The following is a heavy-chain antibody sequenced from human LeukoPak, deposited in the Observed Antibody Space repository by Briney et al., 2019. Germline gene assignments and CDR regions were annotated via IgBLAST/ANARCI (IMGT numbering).Heavy chain of an antibody. D-gene: IGHD2-15*01. CDR2: INTNTGNQ. J-gene: IGHJ6*03. Sequence: ASVKVSCKASGYTFTSYTMNWVRQAPGQGLEWMGWINTNTGNQTYAQGFPGRFVFPLDTSVTTAYLQISSLKSEPTAVYYFASGSEPMLAATLADYCYLDVWGKGTTVTVSS. CDR3: ASGSEPMLAATLADYCYLDV. V-gene: IGHV7-4-1*02. CDR1: GYTFTSYT.